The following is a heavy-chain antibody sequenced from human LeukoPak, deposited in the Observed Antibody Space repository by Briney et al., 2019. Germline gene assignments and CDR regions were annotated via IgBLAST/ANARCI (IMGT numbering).Heavy chain of an antibody. V-gene: IGHV3-48*04. D-gene: IGHD1-26*01. CDR3: ARDRVGATEFDY. J-gene: IGHJ4*02. Sequence: GGSLRLSCAASGFAFSSYAMSWVRQASGKGLEWISYISVSSSSITYADSVKGRFTTSRDNAQNSFYLQMNSLRADDTAVYYCARDRVGATEFDYWGQGTLVTVSS. CDR2: ISVSSSSI. CDR1: GFAFSSYA.